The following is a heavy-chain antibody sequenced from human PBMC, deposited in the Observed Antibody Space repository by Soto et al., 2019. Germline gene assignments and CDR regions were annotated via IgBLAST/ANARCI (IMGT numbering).Heavy chain of an antibody. D-gene: IGHD3-10*01. CDR2: IYYSGST. V-gene: IGHV4-31*03. Sequence: QVQLQESGPGLVKPSQTLSLTCTVSGGSISSGGYYWSWIRQHPGKGLEWIGYIYYSGSTYYNPSLKGRVPIPVDTSKNQFSLKLSSVTAADTAVYYCARGGTMVRGNWFDPWGQGTLVTVSS. CDR3: ARGGTMVRGNWFDP. J-gene: IGHJ5*02. CDR1: GGSISSGGYY.